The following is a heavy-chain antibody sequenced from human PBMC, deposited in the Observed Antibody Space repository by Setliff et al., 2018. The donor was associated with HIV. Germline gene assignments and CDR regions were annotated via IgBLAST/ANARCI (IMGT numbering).Heavy chain of an antibody. Sequence: ASVKVSCKASGYVFTDYDIFWVRQAPGRGLEWIGWISGNNANTNYAQKLQGRVTMTTDTSTSTAYMELRSLRSDDTAVYYCARDRSNWNYGKNYMDVWGKGTTVTVSS. J-gene: IGHJ6*03. CDR1: GYVFTDYD. D-gene: IGHD1-7*01. CDR2: ISGNNANT. CDR3: ARDRSNWNYGKNYMDV. V-gene: IGHV1-18*01.